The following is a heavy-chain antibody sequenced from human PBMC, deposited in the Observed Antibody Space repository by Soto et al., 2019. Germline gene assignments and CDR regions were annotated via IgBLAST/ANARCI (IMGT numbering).Heavy chain of an antibody. CDR1: GYTFTSYD. Sequence: QVQLVQSGAEVKKPGASVKVSCKASGYTFTSYDINWVRQATGQGLEWMGWMNPNSGNTGYAQKFQGRVTMTRNTSISTAYMELSSLRSEVTAVYYCARDDSITIFGVVIGYNWFDPWGQGTPVTVSS. CDR3: ARDDSITIFGVVIGYNWFDP. D-gene: IGHD3-3*01. CDR2: MNPNSGNT. J-gene: IGHJ5*02. V-gene: IGHV1-8*01.